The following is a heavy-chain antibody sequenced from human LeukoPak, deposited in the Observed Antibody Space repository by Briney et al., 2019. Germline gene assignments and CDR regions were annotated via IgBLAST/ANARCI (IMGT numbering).Heavy chain of an antibody. CDR3: ANKKGDY. CDR1: GFTFRSYG. CDR2: ISNDGSNK. Sequence: PGRSLRLSCAASGFTFRSYGMHWVRQAPGKGLEWVAVISNDGSNKYYADSVKGRFTISRDNSKNTLYLQVNSLRAEDTAVYYCANKKGDYWGQGTLVTVSS. V-gene: IGHV3-30*18. J-gene: IGHJ4*02. D-gene: IGHD1-26*01.